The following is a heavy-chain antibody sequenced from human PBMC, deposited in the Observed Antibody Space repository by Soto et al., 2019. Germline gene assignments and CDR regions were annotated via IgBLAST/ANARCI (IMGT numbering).Heavy chain of an antibody. Sequence: QVQLVQSGAEVKKPGASVKVSCKASGYTFTSYDINWVRQATGQGLEWMGWMNPNSGNTGYAQKFQGRVTMTRNTSISTAYMELSSQRSEDTAVYYCARAHYYDSSGYYPNFDYWGQGTLVTVSS. V-gene: IGHV1-8*01. D-gene: IGHD3-22*01. J-gene: IGHJ4*02. CDR1: GYTFTSYD. CDR2: MNPNSGNT. CDR3: ARAHYYDSSGYYPNFDY.